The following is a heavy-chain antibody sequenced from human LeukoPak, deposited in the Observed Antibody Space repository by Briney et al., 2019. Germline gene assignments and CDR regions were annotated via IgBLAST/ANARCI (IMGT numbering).Heavy chain of an antibody. CDR2: INHSGST. Sequence: SETLSLTCAVYGGSFSGYYWSWIRQPPGKGLEWIGEINHSGSTNYNPSLKSRVTISVDTSKNQFSLKLSSVTAADTAVYYCATDQPRYCSGGSCYSKQDYWGQGTPVTVSS. V-gene: IGHV4-34*01. CDR1: GGSFSGYY. J-gene: IGHJ4*02. CDR3: ATDQPRYCSGGSCYSKQDY. D-gene: IGHD2-15*01.